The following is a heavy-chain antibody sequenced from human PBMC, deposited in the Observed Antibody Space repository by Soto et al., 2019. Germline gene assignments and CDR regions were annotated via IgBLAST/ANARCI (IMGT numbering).Heavy chain of an antibody. CDR2: ISYDGSNK. Sequence: GGSLRLSCAASGFTFRSYGMQWVRQAPGKGLEWLGVISYDGSNKYYADSVKGRFTISRDNSENTLYLEMNSLRAEDTAVYYCAKDLDPAMPTVTTWGFDMWGQGPLVTVSS. V-gene: IGHV3-30*18. D-gene: IGHD4-17*01. CDR3: AKDLDPAMPTVTTWGFDM. J-gene: IGHJ3*02. CDR1: GFTFRSYG.